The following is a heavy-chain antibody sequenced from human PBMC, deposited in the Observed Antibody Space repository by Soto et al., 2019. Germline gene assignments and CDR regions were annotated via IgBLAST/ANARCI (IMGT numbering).Heavy chain of an antibody. Sequence: QITLKESGPPLVKPTQTLTLTCTFSGFSLSTSGVGVGWIRQPPGKALEWLALIHWNDDKRYSPPLKSRLTITKDTSKNQVVLTMTNMDPVDTATYHCAHRRGYYFDYWGQGTLVTVSS. CDR2: IHWNDDK. J-gene: IGHJ4*02. CDR3: AHRRGYYFDY. CDR1: GFSLSTSGVG. V-gene: IGHV2-5*01.